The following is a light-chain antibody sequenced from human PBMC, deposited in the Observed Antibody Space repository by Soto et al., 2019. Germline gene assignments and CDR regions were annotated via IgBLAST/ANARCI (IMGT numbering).Light chain of an antibody. CDR2: LAS. J-gene: IGKJ1*01. CDR1: QTISTS. Sequence: DIQMTQSPSTLSAFVGDRVTITCRASQTISTSLAWYQQKPGRPPKLLIYLASSLQSGVPARFSGSGSATEFTLSISSLQPDDFATYYCQQYGTYSRTFGQGTKV. V-gene: IGKV1-5*03. CDR3: QQYGTYSRT.